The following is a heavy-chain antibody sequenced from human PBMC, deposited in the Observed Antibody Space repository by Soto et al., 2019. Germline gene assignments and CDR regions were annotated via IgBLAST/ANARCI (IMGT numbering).Heavy chain of an antibody. V-gene: IGHV4-59*01. D-gene: IGHD4-17*01. CDR3: ARLYGDYVLFDY. CDR1: GGSISSYY. CDR2: IYYSGST. Sequence: SETLSLTCTVSGGSISSYYWSWIRQPPGKGLEWIGYIYYSGSTNYNPSLKSRVTISVDTSKNQFSLKLSSVTAADTAVYYCARLYGDYVLFDYWGQGTLVTVSS. J-gene: IGHJ4*02.